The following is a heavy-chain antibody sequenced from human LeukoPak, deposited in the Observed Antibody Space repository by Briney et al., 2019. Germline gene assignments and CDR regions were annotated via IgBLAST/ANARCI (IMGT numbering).Heavy chain of an antibody. J-gene: IGHJ4*02. CDR2: ISSSSSYI. CDR3: ARDYYGSGRGPYDY. Sequence: GGSLRLSCAASRFTFSSYSMNWVRQAPGKGLEWVSSISSSSSYIYYADSVKGRFTISRDNAKNSLYLQMNSLRAEDTAVYYCARDYYGSGRGPYDYWGQGILVTVSS. V-gene: IGHV3-21*01. CDR1: RFTFSSYS. D-gene: IGHD3-10*01.